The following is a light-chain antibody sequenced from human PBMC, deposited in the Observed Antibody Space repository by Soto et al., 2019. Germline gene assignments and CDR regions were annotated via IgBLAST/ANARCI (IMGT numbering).Light chain of an antibody. CDR2: DVS. CDR3: SSFTSSSPHV. V-gene: IGLV2-14*01. J-gene: IGLJ1*01. Sequence: QSALTQPASVSGSPGQSITISCTGTNSDVGGYNYVSWYQQHPGKAPKLMIYDVSNRPSGVSNRFSGSKSGNTASLTISGLQAEDEAAYYCSSFTSSSPHVFGTGTKLTVL. CDR1: NSDVGGYNY.